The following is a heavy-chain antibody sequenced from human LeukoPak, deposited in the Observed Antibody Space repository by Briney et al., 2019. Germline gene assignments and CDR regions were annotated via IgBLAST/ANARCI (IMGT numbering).Heavy chain of an antibody. CDR2: INQSGST. CDR3: ARFGTY. J-gene: IGHJ4*02. D-gene: IGHD3-16*01. Sequence: SETLSLTCAVYGGSFSGYFWSWIRQPPGKGLEWIGEINQSGSTNYNPSLKSRVTISGDTSKNQFSLKLSSVTAADTAVYYCARFGTYWGQGTLVTVSS. V-gene: IGHV4-34*01. CDR1: GGSFSGYF.